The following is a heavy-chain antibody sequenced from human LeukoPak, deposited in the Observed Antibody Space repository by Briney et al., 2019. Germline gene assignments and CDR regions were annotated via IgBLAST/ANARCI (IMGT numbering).Heavy chain of an antibody. CDR1: GFTFSSYV. J-gene: IGHJ4*02. CDR3: AKRGNSWDLFDY. CDR2: IGGSVGSM. Sequence: PGGSLRLSCTASGFTFSSYVMSWVRQAPGKGLEWVSNIGGSVGSMFYAASVKGRFAMSRDNSKKALFLQMNNLRVEDTAVYYCAKRGNSWDLFDYWGQGTLVTVSS. D-gene: IGHD6-13*01. V-gene: IGHV3-23*01.